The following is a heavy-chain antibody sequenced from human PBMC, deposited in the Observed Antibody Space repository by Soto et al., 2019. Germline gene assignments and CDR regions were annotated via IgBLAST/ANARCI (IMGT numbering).Heavy chain of an antibody. D-gene: IGHD6-19*01. CDR1: GGSISSSSYY. CDR3: AIPSCGWYPRLGAFDI. V-gene: IGHV4-39*01. Sequence: QLQLQESGPGLVKPSETLSLTCTVSGGSISSSSYYWGWIRQPPGKGLEWIGSIYYSGSTYYNPYLKSRVTVSVDTSNNQFSLKLSSVTDADTAVYYCAIPSCGWYPRLGAFDIWGQGTMVTVSS. CDR2: IYYSGST. J-gene: IGHJ3*02.